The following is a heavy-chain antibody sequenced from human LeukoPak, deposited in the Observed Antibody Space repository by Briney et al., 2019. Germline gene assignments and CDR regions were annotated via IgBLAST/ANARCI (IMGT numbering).Heavy chain of an antibody. CDR2: IYSGGST. D-gene: IGHD3-22*01. CDR3: ARGRGSYYDTTGGLDY. Sequence: GGSLRLSCAASGFTVSSKYMTWVRQAPGKGLEWVSVIYSGGSTFYAESVRGRFTISRDSSKNTVYLQMSSLRAEDTAVYYCARGRGSYYDTTGGLDYWGQGTLVTVSS. CDR1: GFTVSSKY. V-gene: IGHV3-53*01. J-gene: IGHJ4*02.